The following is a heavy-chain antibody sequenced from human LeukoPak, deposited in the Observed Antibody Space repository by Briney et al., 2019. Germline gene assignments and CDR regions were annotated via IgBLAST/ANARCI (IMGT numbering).Heavy chain of an antibody. CDR3: VKDLSYESSGSVFEY. D-gene: IGHD3-22*01. V-gene: IGHV3-43*01. J-gene: IGHJ4*02. Sequence: PRGSLRHSRAASGFTYEYYTMHWVRQAPGKTLEWVALISWDGTTYYTDSVKGRFTISRDNSKNSLYLQMDTLRSEDTAFYYCVKDLSYESSGSVFEYWGQGTLVTVSS. CDR1: GFTYEYYT. CDR2: ISWDGTT.